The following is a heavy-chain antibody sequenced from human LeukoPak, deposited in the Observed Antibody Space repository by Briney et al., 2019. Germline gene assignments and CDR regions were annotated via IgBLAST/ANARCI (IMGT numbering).Heavy chain of an antibody. D-gene: IGHD2-2*01. Sequence: SVKVSCKASGGTFSSYAISWVRQAPGQGLEWMGGIIPIFGTANYAQKFQGRVTMTRDTSTSTVYMELSSLRSEDTAVYYCARDSVVIPAAIYYGMDVWGQGTTVTVSS. V-gene: IGHV1-69*05. CDR1: GGTFSSYA. J-gene: IGHJ6*02. CDR2: IIPIFGTA. CDR3: ARDSVVIPAAIYYGMDV.